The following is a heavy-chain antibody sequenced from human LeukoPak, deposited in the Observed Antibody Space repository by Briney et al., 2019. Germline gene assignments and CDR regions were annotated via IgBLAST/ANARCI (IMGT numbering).Heavy chain of an antibody. D-gene: IGHD3-22*01. J-gene: IGHJ4*02. CDR2: TKSDGSST. Sequence: PGGSLTLSCAASGFTVSSNYMSWVRQARGKGLVWVSRTKSDGSSTSYADSVKGRFTISRDNAKNTLYLEMNSLRAEDTAVYYCARAVYYYDSSGYPRYYFDYWGQGTLVTVSP. CDR3: ARAVYYYDSSGYPRYYFDY. V-gene: IGHV3-74*01. CDR1: GFTVSSNY.